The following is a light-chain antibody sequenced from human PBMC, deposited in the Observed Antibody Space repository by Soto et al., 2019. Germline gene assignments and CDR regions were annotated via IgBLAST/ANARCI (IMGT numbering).Light chain of an antibody. CDR2: TGS. Sequence: DIQLTQSPSFLSASVGDRVTITCRASQGISSYLAWYQHKPGNATKLLIYTGSTLQSGVPSRFSGSGSGTEFTLTMSSMQPEDFATYSCQQLKSYPLTFGGGTKVEIK. J-gene: IGKJ4*01. V-gene: IGKV1-9*01. CDR1: QGISSY. CDR3: QQLKSYPLT.